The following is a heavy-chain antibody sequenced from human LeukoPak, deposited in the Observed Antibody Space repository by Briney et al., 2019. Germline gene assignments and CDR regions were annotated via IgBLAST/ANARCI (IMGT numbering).Heavy chain of an antibody. CDR2: IYYSGST. D-gene: IGHD3-10*01. V-gene: IGHV4-39*01. CDR3: ARHFYYYGSGSRSGYYYYCGMDV. Sequence: SETLSLTCTVSGGSISSSSYYWGWIRQPPGKGLEWIGSIYYSGSTYYNPSLKSRVTISVDTSKNQFSLKLSSVTAADTAVYYCARHFYYYGSGSRSGYYYYCGMDVWGQGTTVTVSS. J-gene: IGHJ6*02. CDR1: GGSISSSSYY.